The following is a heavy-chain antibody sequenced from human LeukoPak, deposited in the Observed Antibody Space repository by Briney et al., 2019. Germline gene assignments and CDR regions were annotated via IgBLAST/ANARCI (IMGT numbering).Heavy chain of an antibody. CDR3: TTGGIYGGFSLDY. V-gene: IGHV3-15*07. J-gene: IGHJ4*02. Sequence: GGSLGLSCAASGFTFSNAWMNWVRQAPGKGLEWVGRIKSKTDGGTTDYAAPVKGRFTISRDDSQNTLYLQTNSLNTEDTAVYYCTTGGIYGGFSLDYWGQGTLVTVSS. CDR1: GFTFSNAW. D-gene: IGHD2-15*01. CDR2: IKSKTDGGTT.